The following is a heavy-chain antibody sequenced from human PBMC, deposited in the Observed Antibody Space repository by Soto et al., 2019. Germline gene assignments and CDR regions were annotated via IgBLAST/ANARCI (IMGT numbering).Heavy chain of an antibody. Sequence: GGSLRLSCAASGFTFSIYAMSWVRQAPGKGLEWVSAISGSGGSTYYADSVKGRFTISRDNSKNTLYLQMNSLRAEDTAVYYCAKARSRHYYYYYMDVWGKGTTVTVS. V-gene: IGHV3-23*01. CDR2: ISGSGGST. D-gene: IGHD6-13*01. CDR1: GFTFSIYA. CDR3: AKARSRHYYYYYMDV. J-gene: IGHJ6*03.